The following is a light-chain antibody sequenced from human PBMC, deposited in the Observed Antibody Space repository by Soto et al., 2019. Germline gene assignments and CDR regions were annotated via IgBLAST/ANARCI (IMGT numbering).Light chain of an antibody. Sequence: AIQMTQSPSSLSASVGDRVTITRRASQDIRSYLGWYQQKPGKAPKLLIFAASNLHSGVPSRFSGSGSGTDFTLTISSLHPEDFATYYCLQDLSYPRTFGQGTKVEI. V-gene: IGKV1-6*01. J-gene: IGKJ1*01. CDR1: QDIRSY. CDR2: AAS. CDR3: LQDLSYPRT.